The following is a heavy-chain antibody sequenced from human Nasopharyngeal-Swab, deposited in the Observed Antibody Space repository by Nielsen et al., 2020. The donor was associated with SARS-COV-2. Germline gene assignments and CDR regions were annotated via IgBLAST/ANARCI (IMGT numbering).Heavy chain of an antibody. CDR3: TRGDGALTYFDY. V-gene: IGHV3-11*06. CDR2: ISPSSSDT. J-gene: IGHJ4*02. CDR1: GFTFSDHY. D-gene: IGHD4-17*01. Sequence: GESLKISCAASGFTFSDHYMTWIRQAPGKGLEWVLYISPSSSDTNYADSVKGRFTISRDNAKSSVYLQMSSLRDEDTAVYYCTRGDGALTYFDYRGQGTLVSVSS.